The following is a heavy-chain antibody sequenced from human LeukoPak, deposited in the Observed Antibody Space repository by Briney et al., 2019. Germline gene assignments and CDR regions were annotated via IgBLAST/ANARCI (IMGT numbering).Heavy chain of an antibody. CDR2: ISGSGGST. Sequence: GGSLRLSCAASGFTFSSYAMSWVRQAPGKVLEWVSGISGSGGSTYYADSVKGRFTISRDNSKNTLYLQMNSLRAEDTAVYYCAKDRRYDSSGYSPYYFDYWGQGTLVTVSS. D-gene: IGHD3-22*01. J-gene: IGHJ4*02. V-gene: IGHV3-23*01. CDR1: GFTFSSYA. CDR3: AKDRRYDSSGYSPYYFDY.